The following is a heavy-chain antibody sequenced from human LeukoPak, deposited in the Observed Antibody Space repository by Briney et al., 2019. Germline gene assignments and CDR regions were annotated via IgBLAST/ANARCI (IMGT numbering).Heavy chain of an antibody. J-gene: IGHJ5*02. CDR1: GFTLSSDA. Sequence: QPGGSLRLFRVASGFTLSSDAMSWVRPAPEKGLEWVSAIGGGGGTTYYADSVKGRFTISRDNSKNTLYLQMNSLRAEDTAVYDCAKDQGPWGQGILVTVSS. CDR3: AKDQGP. CDR2: IGGGGGTT. V-gene: IGHV3-23*01.